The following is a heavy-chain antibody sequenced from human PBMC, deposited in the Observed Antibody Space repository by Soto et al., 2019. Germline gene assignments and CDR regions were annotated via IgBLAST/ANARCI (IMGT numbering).Heavy chain of an antibody. CDR2: IIPIFGTA. V-gene: IGHV1-69*13. Sequence: GASVKVSCKASGGTFSSYAISWVRQAPGQGLEWMGGIIPIFGTANYAQKFQGRVTITADESTSTAYMELSSLRSEDTAVYYCARGWIVLVPAAIENWFDPWGQGTLVTVSS. CDR3: ARGWIVLVPAAIENWFDP. D-gene: IGHD2-2*01. CDR1: GGTFSSYA. J-gene: IGHJ5*02.